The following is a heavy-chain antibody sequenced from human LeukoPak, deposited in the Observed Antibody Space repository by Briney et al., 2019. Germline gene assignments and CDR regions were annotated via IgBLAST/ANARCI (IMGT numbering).Heavy chain of an antibody. CDR2: FDPEDGET. D-gene: IGHD5-12*01. CDR3: ATGPSPPSGYDGFDY. Sequence: GGSVKVSCKVSGYTLTELSMHWVRQAPGKGLERMGGFDPEDGETIYAQKFQGRVTMTGDTSTDTAYMELSSLRSEDTAVYYCATGPSPPSGYDGFDYWGQGTLVTVSS. J-gene: IGHJ4*02. CDR1: GYTLTELS. V-gene: IGHV1-24*01.